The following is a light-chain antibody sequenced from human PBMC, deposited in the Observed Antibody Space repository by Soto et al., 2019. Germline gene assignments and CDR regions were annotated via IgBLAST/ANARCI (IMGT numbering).Light chain of an antibody. CDR3: QQYNTYST. CDR1: HRLNTY. V-gene: IGKV1-8*01. Sequence: IRMTQSPSSLSASIGDRVTFTCRASHRLNTYLAWYQQKPGKAPKLLIYGASTLQSGVPSRFSGSGSGTEFTLTISSVQPDDFATYYCQQYNTYSTFGQGTKLEIK. J-gene: IGKJ2*01. CDR2: GAS.